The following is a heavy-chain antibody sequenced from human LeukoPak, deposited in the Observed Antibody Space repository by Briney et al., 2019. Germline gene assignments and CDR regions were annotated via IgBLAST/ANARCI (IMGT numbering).Heavy chain of an antibody. Sequence: VKPSETLSLTCTVSGYSISSGYYWGWIRQPPGTGLEWIGSIYNSGSTYYNPSVKSRFTITVDPSKNQFSLKLSSVAAEDSAVYYCDRTYPSEVAISVAFDIWGQGTMVTVSS. J-gene: IGHJ3*02. CDR1: GYSISSGYY. V-gene: IGHV4-38-2*02. D-gene: IGHD2-2*02. CDR2: IYNSGST. CDR3: DRTYPSEVAISVAFDI.